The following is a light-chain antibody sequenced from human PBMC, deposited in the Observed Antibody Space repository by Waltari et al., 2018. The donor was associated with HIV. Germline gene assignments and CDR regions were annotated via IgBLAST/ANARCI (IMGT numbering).Light chain of an antibody. V-gene: IGKV1-9*01. CDR1: QGISSY. J-gene: IGKJ1*01. CDR2: AAS. CDR3: QQLNTYPPWT. Sequence: DIQLTQSPSFLSASVGDRGTISCRASQGISSYLAWYQQKPGKAPKLLIYAASTLQHGVPSRFSGSGSGTEFTLTINSLQPEDFATYFCQQLNTYPPWTVGQGTKVEVK.